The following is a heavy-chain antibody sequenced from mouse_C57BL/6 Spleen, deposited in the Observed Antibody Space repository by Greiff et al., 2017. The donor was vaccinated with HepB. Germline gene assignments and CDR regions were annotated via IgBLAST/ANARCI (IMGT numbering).Heavy chain of an antibody. CDR2: IYPRSGNT. Sequence: VKLQQSGAELARPGASVKLSCKASGYTFTSYGISWVKQRTGQGLEWIGEIYPRSGNTYYNEKFKGKATLTADKSSSTAYMELRSLTSEDSAVYFCARYDYDGVFAYWGQGTLVTVSA. D-gene: IGHD2-4*01. J-gene: IGHJ3*01. CDR3: ARYDYDGVFAY. V-gene: IGHV1-81*01. CDR1: GYTFTSYG.